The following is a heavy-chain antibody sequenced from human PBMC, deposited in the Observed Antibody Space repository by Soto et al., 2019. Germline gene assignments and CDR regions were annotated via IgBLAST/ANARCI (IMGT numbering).Heavy chain of an antibody. V-gene: IGHV3-23*01. CDR3: AKDLSYYYYMDV. CDR1: GFTFSSYA. J-gene: IGHJ6*03. CDR2: ISGSGGST. Sequence: PVGSLRLSCAASGFTFSSYAMSWVRQAPGKGLEWVSAISGSGGSTYYADSVKGRFTISRDNSKNTLYLQMNSLRAEDTAVYYCAKDLSYYYYMDVWGKGTTVTVSS.